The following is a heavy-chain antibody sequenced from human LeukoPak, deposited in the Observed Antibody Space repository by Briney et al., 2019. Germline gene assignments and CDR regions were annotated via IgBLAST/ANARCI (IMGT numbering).Heavy chain of an antibody. V-gene: IGHV1-58*02. D-gene: IGHD6-13*01. CDR1: GFTFTSSA. J-gene: IGHJ4*02. Sequence: GTSVKVSCKASGFTFTSSAMQWVRQARGQRLEWIGWIVVGSGNTNYAQKFQGRVTMTRDTSTSTVYMELSSLRSEDTAVYYCARDHTLRSRYSSSWYFDYWGQGTLVTVSS. CDR2: IVVGSGNT. CDR3: ARDHTLRSRYSSSWYFDY.